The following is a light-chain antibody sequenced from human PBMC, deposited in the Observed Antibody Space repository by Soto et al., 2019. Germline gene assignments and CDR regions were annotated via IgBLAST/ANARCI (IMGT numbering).Light chain of an antibody. V-gene: IGLV1-47*01. CDR3: AAWDDSLSGVV. J-gene: IGLJ2*01. CDR1: ISDIGSNF. Sequence: QSLLSQPPSSSGTPGHRVTISCSGSISDIGSNFIYWYQQLPGTAPKLLIYKNNERPSGVPDRFSGSKSGTSASLAISGLRSEDEADYHCAAWDDSLSGVVFGGGTQLTVL. CDR2: KNN.